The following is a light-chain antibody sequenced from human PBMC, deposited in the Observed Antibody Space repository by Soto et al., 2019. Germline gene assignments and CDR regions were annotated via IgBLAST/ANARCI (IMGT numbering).Light chain of an antibody. CDR1: QSIRTW. V-gene: IGKV1-5*01. CDR3: QQYNTNPWT. J-gene: IGKJ1*01. CDR2: DAS. Sequence: DIQITQTPSTLSASVGDRVTITCRASQSIRTWLAWYQRKPGKAPKLLIYDASSLKSGVPSRFSGGGSGTEFTLTISSLQPDDFTTYYCQQYNTNPWTFGQVTKV.